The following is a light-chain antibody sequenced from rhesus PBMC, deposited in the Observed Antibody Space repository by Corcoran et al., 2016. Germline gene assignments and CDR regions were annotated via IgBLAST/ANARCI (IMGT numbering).Light chain of an antibody. CDR2: YAS. J-gene: IGKJ2*01. Sequence: DIQMTQSPSSLSASVVDTVTITCRASQGIKNHLAWYQQKPGKVPKPLIYYASNLESGVPSRFSGGGSGTDFTLTINSLQPEDFGTYYCQQHVSDPYSFGQGTKVEIQ. V-gene: IGKV1S14*01. CDR1: QGIKNH. CDR3: QQHVSDPYS.